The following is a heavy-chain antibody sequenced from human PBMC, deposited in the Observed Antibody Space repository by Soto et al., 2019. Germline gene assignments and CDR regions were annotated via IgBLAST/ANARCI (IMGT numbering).Heavy chain of an antibody. V-gene: IGHV1-3*04. D-gene: IGHD6-19*01. CDR3: ATAGYSSGAIDY. CDR1: GYTFTSYA. J-gene: IGHJ4*02. CDR2: INTGNGNT. Sequence: ASVKVSCKASGYTFTSYAMHWVRQAPGQRQQLMRWINTGNGNTKHSPNLQGRHTITRHTTASTAYRELSRLRSEDTAVNYCATAGYSSGAIDYRVQGTLGTDSP.